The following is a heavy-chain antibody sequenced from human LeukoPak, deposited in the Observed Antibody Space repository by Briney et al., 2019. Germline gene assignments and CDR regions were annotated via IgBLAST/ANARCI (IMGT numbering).Heavy chain of an antibody. V-gene: IGHV3-30*03. D-gene: IGHD3-10*01. Sequence: GGSLRLSCAASGFTFSSYGMHWVRQAPGKGLEWVAVISYDGSNKYYADSVKGRFTISRDNSKNTLYLQMNSLRAEDTAVYFCARVQPPYYYGMDVWGQGTMVTLSS. CDR1: GFTFSSYG. CDR3: ARVQPPYYYGMDV. CDR2: ISYDGSNK. J-gene: IGHJ6*02.